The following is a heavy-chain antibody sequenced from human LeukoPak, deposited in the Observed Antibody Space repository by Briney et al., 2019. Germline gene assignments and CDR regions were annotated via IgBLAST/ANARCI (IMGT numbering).Heavy chain of an antibody. CDR2: LYYRGST. CDR1: GGSISSSSYY. CDR3: ARDNWPAGTVIYFHY. J-gene: IGHJ4*02. D-gene: IGHD6-13*01. V-gene: IGHV4-39*02. Sequence: SETLSLTCTVSGGSISSSSYYWGWIRQPPGKGLEWIGSLYYRGSTYYIPSLKSQDTISVDPSKNQFSLELSAGTAADTAVYYCARDNWPAGTVIYFHYWGQGTLDTVSS.